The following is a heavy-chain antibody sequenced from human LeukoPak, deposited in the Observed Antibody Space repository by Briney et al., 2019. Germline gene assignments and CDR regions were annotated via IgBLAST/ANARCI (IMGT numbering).Heavy chain of an antibody. CDR3: ARGGYGDSDY. CDR1: GFTFKSYG. J-gene: IGHJ4*02. D-gene: IGHD4-17*01. Sequence: GRSLRLSCVASGFTFKSYGMHWVRQAPGKGLEWVAVISHDGSNKYYADSVKGRFTISKESSQNRLYLQMNSLRVEDTAVYYCARGGYGDSDYWGQGTLVTVSS. CDR2: ISHDGSNK. V-gene: IGHV3-30*03.